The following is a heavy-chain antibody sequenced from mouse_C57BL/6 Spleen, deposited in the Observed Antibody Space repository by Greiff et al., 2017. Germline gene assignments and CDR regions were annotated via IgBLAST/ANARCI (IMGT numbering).Heavy chain of an antibody. CDR3: ARVYSSNLAEIAMDY. J-gene: IGHJ4*01. D-gene: IGHD1-1*01. CDR2: IHPNSGST. V-gene: IGHV1-64*01. CDR1: GYTFTSYW. Sequence: QVQLQQPGAELVKPGASVKLSCKASGYTFTSYWMHWVKQRPGQGLEWIGMIHPNSGSTNYNEKFKSKATLTVDRSSSSAYMQLSSLTSEDSAVYYCARVYSSNLAEIAMDYWGQGTSVTVSS.